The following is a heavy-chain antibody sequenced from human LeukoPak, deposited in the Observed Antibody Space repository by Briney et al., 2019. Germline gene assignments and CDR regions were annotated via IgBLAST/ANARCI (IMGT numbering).Heavy chain of an antibody. D-gene: IGHD4-23*01. Sequence: SETLSLTCSVSGGSISSLSYYWGWVRQPPGKGLEWIGSIYYGGRTYYNPSLKSRVTMPVDTSKNQFSLKLSSVTAADTAVYYCAREVSRWPYYFDYWGQGTLVTVSS. CDR3: AREVSRWPYYFDY. V-gene: IGHV4-39*02. J-gene: IGHJ4*02. CDR1: GGSISSLSYY. CDR2: IYYGGRT.